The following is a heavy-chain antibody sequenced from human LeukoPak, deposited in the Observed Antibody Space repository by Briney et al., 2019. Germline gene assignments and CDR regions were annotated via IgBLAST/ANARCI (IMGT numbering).Heavy chain of an antibody. CDR2: IYSGGST. D-gene: IGHD4/OR15-4a*01. CDR3: ARDQDYHGKAY. CDR1: GFTVSSNY. V-gene: IGHV3-66*01. Sequence: GGSLRLSCAASGFTVSSNYMSWVRQAPGKGLEWVSVIYSGGSTYYADSVKGRFNISRDNSKNTLYLQMNSLRAEDSAVYYRARDQDYHGKAYWGQGTLVTVSS. J-gene: IGHJ4*02.